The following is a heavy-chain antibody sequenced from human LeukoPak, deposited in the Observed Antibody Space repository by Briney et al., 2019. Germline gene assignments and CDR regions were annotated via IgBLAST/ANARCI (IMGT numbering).Heavy chain of an antibody. D-gene: IGHD3-22*01. CDR2: MYYSESA. Sequence: SETLSLTCTVSGGSISNNFWTWIRQPPGKGVECIGFMYYSESASYNPSLNSRVTVSVDKSKNQFSLKLSSVTAADTAVYYCASEAYYYDSSGYYKYWGQGTLVTVSS. CDR3: ASEAYYYDSSGYYKY. CDR1: GGSISNNF. J-gene: IGHJ4*02. V-gene: IGHV4-59*12.